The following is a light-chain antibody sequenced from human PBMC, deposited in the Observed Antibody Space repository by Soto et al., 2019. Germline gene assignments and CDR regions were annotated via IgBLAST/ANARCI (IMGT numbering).Light chain of an antibody. CDR3: QQRSNLFT. CDR2: DAS. Sequence: EIVLTQSPATLSLSPGERATLSCRASQSLSNFLAWYQQKPGQAPRLLIYDASNRATGIPVRFSGSGSGTDFTLTISSLEPEYFAVYYWQQRSNLFTFGPGTTVEIK. V-gene: IGKV3-11*01. CDR1: QSLSNF. J-gene: IGKJ3*01.